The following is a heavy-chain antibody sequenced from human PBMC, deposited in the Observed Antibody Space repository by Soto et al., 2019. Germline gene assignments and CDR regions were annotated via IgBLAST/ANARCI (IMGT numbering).Heavy chain of an antibody. CDR3: ARDYPGGSYYDY. D-gene: IGHD1-26*01. J-gene: IGHJ4*02. CDR2: INQDGSEK. Sequence: ETLSLTCAVSGGSISSSNWWSWVRQPPGKGLEWVARINQDGSEKYYVDSVKGRFTISRDNAKNSLYLQMNSLRAEDTAVYYCARDYPGGSYYDYWGQGTLVTVSS. V-gene: IGHV3-7*03. CDR1: GGSISSSNW.